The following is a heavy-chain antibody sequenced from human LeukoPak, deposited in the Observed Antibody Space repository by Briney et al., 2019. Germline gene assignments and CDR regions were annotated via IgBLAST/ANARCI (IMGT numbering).Heavy chain of an antibody. V-gene: IGHV3-30*18. CDR2: ISFDGSNK. CDR3: AKGAYDNLTGYDVYAFDI. CDR1: GFTFSSYG. J-gene: IGHJ3*02. D-gene: IGHD3-9*01. Sequence: GGSLRLSCAASGFTFSSYGMHWVRQAPGKGLEWVAVISFDGSNKFYADSVKGRFTISRDNSKNTLYLQMNSLRAEDTAVYYCAKGAYDNLTGYDVYAFDIWGQGTMVTVSS.